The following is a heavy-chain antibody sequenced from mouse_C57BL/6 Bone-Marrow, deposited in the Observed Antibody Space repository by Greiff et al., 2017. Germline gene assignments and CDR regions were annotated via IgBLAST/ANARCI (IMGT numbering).Heavy chain of an antibody. V-gene: IGHV1-22*01. CDR3: ATSPLITTVVATRDY. CDR2: INPNNGGT. Sequence: EVQLQQSGPELVKPGASVKMSCKASGYTFTDYNMHWVKQSHGKSLEWIGYINPNNGGTSYNQKFKGKATLTVNKSSSTAYMELRSLTSEDSAVYYCATSPLITTVVATRDYWGQGTTLTVSS. D-gene: IGHD1-1*01. CDR1: GYTFTDYN. J-gene: IGHJ2*01.